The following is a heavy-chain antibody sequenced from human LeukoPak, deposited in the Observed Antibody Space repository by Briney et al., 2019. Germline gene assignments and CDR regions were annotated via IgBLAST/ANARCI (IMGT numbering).Heavy chain of an antibody. CDR1: GYSFTSYW. D-gene: IGHD6-13*01. J-gene: IGHJ4*02. Sequence: GESLKISCKGSGYSFTSYWIGWVRRMPGKGLEWMGIIYPGDSDTRYSPSFQGQVTISADKSISTAYLQWSSLKASDTAMYYCARHRGIAAAGTPAPDDYWGQGTLVTVSS. V-gene: IGHV5-51*01. CDR2: IYPGDSDT. CDR3: ARHRGIAAAGTPAPDDY.